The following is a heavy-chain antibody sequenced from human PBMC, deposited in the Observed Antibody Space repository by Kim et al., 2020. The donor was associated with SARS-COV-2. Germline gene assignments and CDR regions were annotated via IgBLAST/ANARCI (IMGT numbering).Heavy chain of an antibody. CDR3: AKARTV. CDR2: GRGGRT. Sequence: GRGGRTYDADSGKGRFPISRDNSKSTLYLQMNSLRAEDTAVYYCAKARTVWGQGTLVTVSS. J-gene: IGHJ4*02. D-gene: IGHD2-2*01. V-gene: IGHV3-23*01.